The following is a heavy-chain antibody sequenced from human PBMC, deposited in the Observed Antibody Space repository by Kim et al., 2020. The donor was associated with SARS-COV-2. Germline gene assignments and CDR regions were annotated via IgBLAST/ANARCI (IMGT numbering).Heavy chain of an antibody. Sequence: GGSLRLSCAASGFTVSSNYMSWVRQAPGKGLEWVSVIYSGGSTYYADAVKGRFTISRDNSKNTLYLQMNSLRAEDTAVYYCARDGVPPNAFDIWGQGTMVTVSS. CDR1: GFTVSSNY. D-gene: IGHD3-10*01. J-gene: IGHJ3*02. V-gene: IGHV3-66*01. CDR2: IYSGGST. CDR3: ARDGVPPNAFDI.